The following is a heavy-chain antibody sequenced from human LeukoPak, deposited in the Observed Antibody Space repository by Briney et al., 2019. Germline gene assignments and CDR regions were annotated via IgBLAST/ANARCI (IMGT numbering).Heavy chain of an antibody. J-gene: IGHJ4*02. CDR3: ARHRGPAADFFCDY. V-gene: IGHV4-59*08. CDR2: IYYSGST. CDR1: GGSINSYY. Sequence: PSETLSLTCTVSGGSINSYYWSWIRQPPGKGLEWIGHIYYSGSTDYNPSLKSRVTISVDTSRNQFSLKLNSVTAADTAVYYCARHRGPAADFFCDYWGQGALVTVSS. D-gene: IGHD2-2*01.